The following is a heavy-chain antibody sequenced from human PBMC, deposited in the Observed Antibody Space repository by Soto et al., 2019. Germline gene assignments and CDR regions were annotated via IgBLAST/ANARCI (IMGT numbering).Heavy chain of an antibody. V-gene: IGHV3-30-3*01. J-gene: IGHJ6*02. CDR3: ARDRVRYTWNDFPYYFYGMDV. D-gene: IGHD1-1*01. Sequence: QVQLVESGGGVVQPGRSLRLSCAASGFTFSSYAMHWVRQAPGKGLEWVAVISYDGSNKYYADSVKGRFTISRDNSKNTLSLQMNSRRAEDTAVYYCARDRVRYTWNDFPYYFYGMDVWGRGTTVTVSS. CDR2: ISYDGSNK. CDR1: GFTFSSYA.